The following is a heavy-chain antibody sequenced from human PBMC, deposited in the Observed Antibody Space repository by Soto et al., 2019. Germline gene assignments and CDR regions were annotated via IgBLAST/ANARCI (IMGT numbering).Heavy chain of an antibody. J-gene: IGHJ6*02. Sequence: EVQLLESGGGLVQPGGSLRLSCAASGFTFSSYAMSWVRQAPGKGLEWVSAISGSGGSTYYADSVKGRFTISRDNSKNALYLQMNSVRAEDTAVCYCAIAGGANRGGVDVWGQGSTVTVSS. D-gene: IGHD3-10*01. CDR1: GFTFSSYA. V-gene: IGHV3-23*01. CDR2: ISGSGGST. CDR3: AIAGGANRGGVDV.